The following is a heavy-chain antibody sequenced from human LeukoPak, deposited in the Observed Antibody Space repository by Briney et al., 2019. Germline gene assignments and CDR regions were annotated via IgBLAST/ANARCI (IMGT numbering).Heavy chain of an antibody. CDR2: IYNIGSS. CDR1: GGSISSYY. Sequence: PSETLSLTCTVSGGSISSYYWSWIRQPPGKGLEWIGYIYNIGSSNYNPSLKSRVTISVNTSKNQFSLKLSSVTAADTAVYYCARGGELWYFDYWGQGTLVTVSS. D-gene: IGHD3-16*01. J-gene: IGHJ4*02. V-gene: IGHV4-59*12. CDR3: ARGGELWYFDY.